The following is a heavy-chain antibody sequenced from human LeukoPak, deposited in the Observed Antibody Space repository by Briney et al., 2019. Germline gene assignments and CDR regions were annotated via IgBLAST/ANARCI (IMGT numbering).Heavy chain of an antibody. D-gene: IGHD1-1*01. Sequence: SVKVSCKASGGTFSSYAISWVRQAPGQGLEWMGGIIPIFGTANYAQKFQGRVTITTDESTSTAYMELSSLRSEDTAVYYCASHHERYACFDYWGQGTLVTVSS. CDR1: GGTFSSYA. V-gene: IGHV1-69*05. CDR2: IIPIFGTA. CDR3: ASHHERYACFDY. J-gene: IGHJ4*02.